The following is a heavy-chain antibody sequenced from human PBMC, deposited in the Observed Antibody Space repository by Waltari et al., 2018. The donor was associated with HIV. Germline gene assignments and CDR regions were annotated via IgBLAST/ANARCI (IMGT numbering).Heavy chain of an antibody. CDR2: ISANNGNT. CDR1: GYTFTSHG. V-gene: IGHV1-18*04. Sequence: QVQLVQSGAEVKKPGASVTVSCKASGYTFTSHGISWVRQAPGQGLEWMGWISANNGNTKYAQKLQGRVTMTTDTSTSTAHMELRSLRSDDTAVYYCAREPQQWLAYYYYYGMDVWGQGTTVTVSS. J-gene: IGHJ6*02. CDR3: AREPQQWLAYYYYYGMDV. D-gene: IGHD6-19*01.